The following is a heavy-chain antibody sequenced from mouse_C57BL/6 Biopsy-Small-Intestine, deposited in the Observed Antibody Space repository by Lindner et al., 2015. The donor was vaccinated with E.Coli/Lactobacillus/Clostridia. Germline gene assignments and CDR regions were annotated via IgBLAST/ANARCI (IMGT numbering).Heavy chain of an antibody. CDR3: TKSRPGYYAMDY. V-gene: IGHV1-53*01. J-gene: IGHJ4*01. Sequence: VQLQESGTELVKPGASVKLSCKASGYTFTNYWMHWVKQRPGQGLEWIGNINPSNGGTNYNEKFKSKATLTVDKSSSTAYMQLSSLTSEDSAVYCCTKSRPGYYAMDYWGQGTSVTVSS. CDR2: INPSNGGT. CDR1: GYTFTNYW.